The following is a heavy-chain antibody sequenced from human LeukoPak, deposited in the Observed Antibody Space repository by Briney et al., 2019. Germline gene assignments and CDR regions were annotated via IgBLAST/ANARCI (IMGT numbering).Heavy chain of an antibody. CDR2: ISYDGSNK. CDR3: AKDKRIYSSGWYEANFDY. J-gene: IGHJ4*02. D-gene: IGHD6-19*01. CDR1: GFTFSTYG. V-gene: IGHV3-30*18. Sequence: PGGSLRLSCGASGFTFSTYGMHWVRQAPGKGLEWVAVISYDGSNKYYADSVKGRFTISRDNSKNTLYLQMNSLRAEDTAVYYCAKDKRIYSSGWYEANFDYWGQGTLVTVSS.